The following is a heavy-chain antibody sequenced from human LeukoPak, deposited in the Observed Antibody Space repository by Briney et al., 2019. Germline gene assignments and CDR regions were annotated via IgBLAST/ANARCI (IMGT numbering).Heavy chain of an antibody. D-gene: IGHD3-22*01. CDR3: AKEGLTLYYYDSSGYYVRSQPFDY. V-gene: IGHV3-23*01. Sequence: GGSLRLSCAASGFTFSSYDMSWVRQAPGKGLEWVSAISTSGGRKDYADSVKGRFTISRDNSKNTLYLQMNSLRAEDTAVYYCAKEGLTLYYYDSSGYYVRSQPFDYWGQGTLVTVSS. CDR1: GFTFSSYD. J-gene: IGHJ4*02. CDR2: ISTSGGRK.